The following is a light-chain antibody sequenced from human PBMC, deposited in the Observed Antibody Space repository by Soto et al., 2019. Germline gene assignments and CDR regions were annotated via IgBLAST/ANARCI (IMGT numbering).Light chain of an antibody. J-gene: IGKJ1*01. V-gene: IGKV1-5*03. CDR3: QQYNSYSTFGPAT. CDR1: QSIDRW. CDR2: SAS. Sequence: DIQMTQSPSTLPASVGDRVTITCRASQSIDRWLAWYQQRPGKAPKLLIYSASDLESGVPSRFSGSGFGTEFTLTITSLQPDDFATYYCQQYNSYSTFGPATFGQGTKVDIK.